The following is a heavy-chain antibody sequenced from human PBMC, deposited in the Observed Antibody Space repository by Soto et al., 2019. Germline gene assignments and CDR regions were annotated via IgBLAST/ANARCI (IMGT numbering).Heavy chain of an antibody. Sequence: HVQLVQSGAEVKKPGSSVKVSCKASGGTLTNYAISWVRQAPGQGLEWMGGITPIFGTANYAQRFQGRVTIPADESASTAYMDLSRLRSEDTAVYYCARMWHSSGNYYSLDFWGQGTQVTVSP. CDR3: ARMWHSSGNYYSLDF. J-gene: IGHJ4*02. CDR2: ITPIFGTA. V-gene: IGHV1-69*12. CDR1: GGTLTNYA. D-gene: IGHD3-22*01.